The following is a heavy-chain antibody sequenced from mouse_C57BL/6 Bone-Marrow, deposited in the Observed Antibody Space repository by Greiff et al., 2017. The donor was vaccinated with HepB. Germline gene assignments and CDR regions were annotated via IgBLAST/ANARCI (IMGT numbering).Heavy chain of an antibody. CDR2: IYPRSGNT. CDR1: GYTFTSYG. V-gene: IGHV1-81*01. D-gene: IGHD1-1*01. CDR3: ARDYGSSYRFAY. Sequence: VKLMESGAELARPGASVKLSCKASGYTFTSYGISWVKQRTGQGLEWIGEIYPRSGNTYYNEKFKGKATLTADKSSSTAYMELRSLTSEDSAVYFCARDYGSSYRFAYWGQGTLVTVSA. J-gene: IGHJ3*01.